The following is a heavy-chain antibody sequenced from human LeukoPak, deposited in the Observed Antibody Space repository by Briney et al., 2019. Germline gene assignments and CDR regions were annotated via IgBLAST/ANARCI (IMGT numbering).Heavy chain of an antibody. V-gene: IGHV3-7*01. J-gene: IGHJ6*02. CDR3: AREEAYYYRSGSLYYYYGMDV. D-gene: IGHD3-10*01. CDR2: IKQDGSEK. CDR1: GFTFSSYW. Sequence: GGSLRLSCAVSGFTFSSYWMSWVRQAPGKGLEWVANIKQDGSEKYYVDSVKGRFTISRDNAKNSLYLQMNSLRAEDTAVFYCAREEAYYYRSGSLYYYYGMDVWGQGTTVTVSS.